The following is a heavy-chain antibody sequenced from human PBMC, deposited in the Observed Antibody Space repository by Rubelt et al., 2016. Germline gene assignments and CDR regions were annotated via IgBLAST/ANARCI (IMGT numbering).Heavy chain of an antibody. J-gene: IGHJ4*02. V-gene: IGHV3-15*01. CDR2: IKSKVDGGTS. Sequence: EWVGRIKSKVDGGTSDYAAPVTGRFTISRDDSTNTLYLQMNSLRPEDTAVYYCVKDGEGAANYFADWGQGALLTVSS. CDR3: VKDGEGAANYFAD. D-gene: IGHD1-26*01.